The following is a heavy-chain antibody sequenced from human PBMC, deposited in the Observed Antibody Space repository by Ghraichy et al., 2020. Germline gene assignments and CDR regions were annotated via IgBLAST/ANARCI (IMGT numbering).Heavy chain of an antibody. Sequence: SETLSLTCTVSGGSISSSISYWGWIRQPPGKGLEWIGNIYYSGSTYYSPSLKSRVTISIDTSKNQFSLKLGSVTAADTAVYYCARLDYDSSGRGFDYWGQGTLVTVSS. D-gene: IGHD3-22*01. J-gene: IGHJ4*02. CDR1: GGSISSSISY. V-gene: IGHV4-39*01. CDR3: ARLDYDSSGRGFDY. CDR2: IYYSGST.